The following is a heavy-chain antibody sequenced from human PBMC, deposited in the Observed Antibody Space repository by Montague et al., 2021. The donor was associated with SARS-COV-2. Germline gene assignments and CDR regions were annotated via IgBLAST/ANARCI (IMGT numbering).Heavy chain of an antibody. Sequence: SETLSLTCAVYGGSFSVYYWSWLCQSPRSGLELIADINHSGTANYYPSLKSRVSISVDTSKNQFTLNLTSVSAADTAMYYCAEERQVVRAARILVAFDLWGQGTMVTVSS. CDR2: INHSGTA. D-gene: IGHD2-15*01. CDR3: AEERQVVRAARILVAFDL. V-gene: IGHV4-34*01. J-gene: IGHJ3*01. CDR1: GGSFSVYY.